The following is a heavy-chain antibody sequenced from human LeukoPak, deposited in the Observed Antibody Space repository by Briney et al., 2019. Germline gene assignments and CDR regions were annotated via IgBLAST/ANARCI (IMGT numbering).Heavy chain of an antibody. J-gene: IGHJ4*02. CDR1: GFTFSSYG. Sequence: GGSLRLSCEASGFTFSSYGMHWVRQAPGKGPEWVAFIRYDGSNTYYADSVKGRFTISRDNSKNTLYLQMKSLKVEDTSVYYCARVEATYYYGSATPYSPYWGQGSLVTVS. V-gene: IGHV3-30*02. CDR2: IRYDGSNT. D-gene: IGHD3-10*01. CDR3: ARVEATYYYGSATPYSPY.